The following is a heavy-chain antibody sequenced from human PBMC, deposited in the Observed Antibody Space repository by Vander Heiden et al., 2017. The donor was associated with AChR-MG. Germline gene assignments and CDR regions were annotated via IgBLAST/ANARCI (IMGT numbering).Heavy chain of an antibody. J-gene: IGHJ4*02. CDR1: GLSLSTTGVG. Sequence: QITLKESGPTLVKHTQTLTLTCTFSGLSLSTTGVGVGWIRQPPGKALEWLALIYWDDDERYSPSLKSRLTITKDTSKNQVVLTMTNMDPVDTATYYCVHNTPFYSVHDWGLGTLVTVSS. CDR3: VHNTPFYSVHD. V-gene: IGHV2-5*02. CDR2: IYWDDDE. D-gene: IGHD6-13*01.